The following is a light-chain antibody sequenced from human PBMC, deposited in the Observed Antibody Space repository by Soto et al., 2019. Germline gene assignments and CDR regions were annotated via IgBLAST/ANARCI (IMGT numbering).Light chain of an antibody. J-gene: IGLJ2*01. CDR3: SSYTSSTTLV. Sequence: QSVLTQPASVSGSPGQSITISCTGTSRDVGGYNYVSWYQKHPGKAPKLMIYEVSNRPSGVSNRFSGSKSGYTASLTISGLQAEDEGDYYCSSYTSSTTLVFGGGTKVTVL. CDR2: EVS. CDR1: SRDVGGYNY. V-gene: IGLV2-14*01.